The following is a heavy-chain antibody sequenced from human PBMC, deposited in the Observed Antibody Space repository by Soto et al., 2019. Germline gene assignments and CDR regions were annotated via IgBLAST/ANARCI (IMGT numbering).Heavy chain of an antibody. Sequence: QVKLVQSGAEVKKPGASVKVSCKASGYTFTSYGISWVRQAPGQGLEWMGWISAYNGNTNYAQKLQGRVTMTTDTSTSTAYMELRNLKADETAVYYCARAERGYSNGPTAGSFDYWGQGTLVTVSS. CDR1: GYTFTSYG. V-gene: IGHV1-18*01. D-gene: IGHD5-18*01. CDR2: ISAYNGNT. J-gene: IGHJ4*02. CDR3: ARAERGYSNGPTAGSFDY.